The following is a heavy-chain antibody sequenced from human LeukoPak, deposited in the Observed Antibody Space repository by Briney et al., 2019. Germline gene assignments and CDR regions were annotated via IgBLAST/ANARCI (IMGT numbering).Heavy chain of an antibody. CDR2: ISSSSYI. CDR3: ARDRDTSGWDPFDY. D-gene: IGHD6-19*01. Sequence: PGGSLRLSCAASGFTFSSYSMNWVRQAPGKGLEWVSSISSSSYIYYADSVKGRFTISRDNAKNSLYLQMNSLRAEDTAVYYCARDRDTSGWDPFDYWGQGTLVTVSS. J-gene: IGHJ4*02. CDR1: GFTFSSYS. V-gene: IGHV3-21*01.